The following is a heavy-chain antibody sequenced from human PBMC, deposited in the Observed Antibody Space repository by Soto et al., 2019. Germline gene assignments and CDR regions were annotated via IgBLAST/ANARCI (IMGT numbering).Heavy chain of an antibody. V-gene: IGHV3-30*18. CDR1: GFTFSSYG. CDR3: AKEGPKYGWPGAFDI. J-gene: IGHJ3*02. CDR2: ISYDGSNK. Sequence: PGGSLRLSCAASGFTFSSYGMHWVRQAPGKGLEWVAVISYDGSNKYYADSVKGRFTISRDNSKNTLYLQMNSLRAEDTAVYYCAKEGPKYGWPGAFDIWGQGTMVTVSS. D-gene: IGHD2-2*01.